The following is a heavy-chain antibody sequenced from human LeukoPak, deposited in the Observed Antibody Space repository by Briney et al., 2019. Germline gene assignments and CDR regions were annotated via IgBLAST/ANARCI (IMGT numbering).Heavy chain of an antibody. D-gene: IGHD3-10*01. V-gene: IGHV1-46*01. CDR1: GYTFTNYY. CDR3: ARDQSGSTPGGDWFDP. Sequence: ASVKVSCKASGYTFTNYYMHWVRQAPGQGLEWMGIINPSGGSTSYAQKFQGRVTMTRDTSTSTVYMELSSLRSEDTAVYYCARDQSGSTPGGDWFDPWGQGTLVTVSS. CDR2: INPSGGST. J-gene: IGHJ5*02.